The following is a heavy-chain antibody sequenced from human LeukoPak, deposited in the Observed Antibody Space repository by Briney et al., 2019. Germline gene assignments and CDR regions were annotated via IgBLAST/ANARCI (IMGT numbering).Heavy chain of an antibody. V-gene: IGHV3-30*02. CDR3: AKESQGQLGFDY. CDR1: GFTFSSYA. J-gene: IGHJ4*02. CDR2: IRYDGSNK. Sequence: GGSLRLSCAASGFTFSSYAMSWVRQAPGKGLEWVAFIRYDGSNKYYADSVKGRFTISRDNSKNTLYLQMNSLRAEDTAVYYCAKESQGQLGFDYWGQGTLVTVSS. D-gene: IGHD3-10*01.